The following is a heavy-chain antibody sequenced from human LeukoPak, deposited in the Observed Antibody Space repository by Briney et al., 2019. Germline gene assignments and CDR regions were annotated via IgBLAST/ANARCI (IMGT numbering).Heavy chain of an antibody. CDR1: GGSFSGYY. CDR2: INHSGST. Sequence: SETLSLTCAVYGGSFSGYYWSWIRQPPGKGLEWIGEINHSGSTNYNPSLKSRVTISVDTSKNQFSLKLSSVTAADTAVYYCARGPKTAFRRYGSGFHLDYWGQGTLVTVSS. J-gene: IGHJ4*02. CDR3: ARGPKTAFRRYGSGFHLDY. V-gene: IGHV4-34*01. D-gene: IGHD3-10*01.